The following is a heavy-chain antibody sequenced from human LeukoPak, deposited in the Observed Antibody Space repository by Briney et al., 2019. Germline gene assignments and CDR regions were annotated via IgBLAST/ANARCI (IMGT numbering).Heavy chain of an antibody. V-gene: IGHV4-59*01. CDR3: ARHARGSGWSEVFDY. D-gene: IGHD6-19*01. CDR2: IYYSGST. Sequence: SETLSLTCAVYGGSFSSYYWSWIRQPPGKGLEWIGYIYYSGSTNYNPSLKSRVTISVDTSKNQFSLKLSSVTAADTAVYYCARHARGSGWSEVFDYWGQGTLVTVSS. J-gene: IGHJ4*02. CDR1: GGSFSSYY.